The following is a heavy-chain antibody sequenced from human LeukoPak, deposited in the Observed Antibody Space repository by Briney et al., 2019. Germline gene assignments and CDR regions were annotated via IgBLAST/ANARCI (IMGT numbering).Heavy chain of an antibody. CDR3: ARPHCSSTSCQRRWDWFDP. Sequence: ASVKVSCKASGYTFTGYYTHWVRQAPGQGLEWMGWINPNSGGTNYAQKFQGRVTMTRDTSISTAYTELSRLRSDDTAVYYCARPHCSSTSCQRRWDWFDPWGQGTLVTVSS. J-gene: IGHJ5*02. D-gene: IGHD2-2*01. V-gene: IGHV1-2*02. CDR2: INPNSGGT. CDR1: GYTFTGYY.